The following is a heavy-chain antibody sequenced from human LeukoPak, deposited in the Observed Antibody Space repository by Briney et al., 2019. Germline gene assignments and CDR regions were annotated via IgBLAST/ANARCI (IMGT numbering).Heavy chain of an antibody. V-gene: IGHV4-61*05. CDR1: GYSISSGYY. CDR3: ASLAGTSHTDY. CDR2: SYYNGNT. D-gene: IGHD2-2*01. Sequence: SETLSLTCTVSGYSISSGYYWGWIRQPPGKGLEWIGFSYYNGNTNYNPSLKSRVTISVDMSKNQFSLSLRSVTAADTAVYYCASLAGTSHTDYWGQGTLVTVSS. J-gene: IGHJ4*02.